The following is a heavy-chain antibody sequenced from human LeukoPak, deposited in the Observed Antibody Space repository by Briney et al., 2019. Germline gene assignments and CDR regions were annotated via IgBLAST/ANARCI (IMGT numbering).Heavy chain of an antibody. D-gene: IGHD3-10*01. Sequence: ASVKVSRKASGYTFTTYDINWVRQATGQGLEWMGWMNPHSGNTGYAQKFQGRVAMTRDTSISTAYMELSNLTSDDTAVYYCTRKPFPGNYWGQGTLVTVSS. V-gene: IGHV1-8*01. CDR3: TRKPFPGNY. CDR2: MNPHSGNT. CDR1: GYTFTTYD. J-gene: IGHJ4*02.